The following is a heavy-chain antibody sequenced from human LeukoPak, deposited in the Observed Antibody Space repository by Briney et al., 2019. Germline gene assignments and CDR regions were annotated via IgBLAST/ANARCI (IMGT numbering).Heavy chain of an antibody. CDR2: IIPIFGTA. J-gene: IGHJ4*02. CDR3: AFTSSSWYDLEY. CDR1: GGTFSSYA. V-gene: IGHV1-69*13. D-gene: IGHD6-13*01. Sequence: GASVKVSCEASGGTFSSYAISWVRQAPGQGLEWMGGIIPIFGTANYAQKFQGRVTITADESTSTAYMELSSLRSEDTAVYYCAFTSSSWYDLEYWGQGTLVTVSS.